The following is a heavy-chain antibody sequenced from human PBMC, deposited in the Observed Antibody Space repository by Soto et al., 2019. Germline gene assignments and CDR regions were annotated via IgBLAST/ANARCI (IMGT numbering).Heavy chain of an antibody. CDR2: IGTAGDT. CDR1: GFTFSSYD. Sequence: GGSLRLSCAASGFTFSSYDMHWVRQATGKGLEWVSAIGTAGDTYYPGSVKGRFTISRENAKNSLYLQMNSLRAGDTAVYYCAVAAAGSGLDYWGQGPLVTVSS. J-gene: IGHJ4*02. D-gene: IGHD6-13*01. CDR3: AVAAAGSGLDY. V-gene: IGHV3-13*01.